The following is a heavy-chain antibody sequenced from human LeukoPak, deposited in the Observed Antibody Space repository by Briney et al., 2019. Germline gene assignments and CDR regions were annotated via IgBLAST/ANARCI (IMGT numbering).Heavy chain of an antibody. V-gene: IGHV3-48*03. CDR3: AIGERITIFGVVILGRPFDY. CDR2: ISSSGSTI. CDR1: GFTFSSYE. D-gene: IGHD3-3*01. J-gene: IGHJ4*02. Sequence: GGSLRLSCAASGFTFSSYEMNWVRQAPGKGLEWVSYISSSGSTIYYADSVKGRFTISRDNAKNSLYLQMNSLRAEDTAVYYCAIGERITIFGVVILGRPFDYWGQGTLVTVSS.